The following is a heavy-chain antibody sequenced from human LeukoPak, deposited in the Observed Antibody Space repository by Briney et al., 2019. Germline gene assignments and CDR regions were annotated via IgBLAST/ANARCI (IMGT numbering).Heavy chain of an antibody. J-gene: IGHJ5*02. CDR3: ARRSGDYGNWFDP. V-gene: IGHV3-21*01. D-gene: IGHD4-17*01. CDR1: GFTYSSYS. CDR2: ISSSSSYI. Sequence: GGSLRLSCAASGFTYSSYSMNWVRQAPGKGLEWVSSISSSSSYIYYADSVKGRFTISRDNAKNSLYLQMNSLRAEDTAVYYCARRSGDYGNWFDPWGQGTLVTVSS.